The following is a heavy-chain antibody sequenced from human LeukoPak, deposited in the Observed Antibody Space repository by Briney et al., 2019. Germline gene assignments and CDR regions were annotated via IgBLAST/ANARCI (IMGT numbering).Heavy chain of an antibody. V-gene: IGHV4-61*02. CDR2: IYTSGST. CDR1: GGSISSGSYY. D-gene: IGHD3-22*01. J-gene: IGHJ5*02. Sequence: TLSLTCTVSGGSISSGSYYWRWIRQPAGKGLEWVGRIYTSGSTNYNPSLKSRVTISVDTSKNQFSLKLSSVTAADTAVYYCARDLSRSGYYASYNWFDPWGQGTLVTVSS. CDR3: ARDLSRSGYYASYNWFDP.